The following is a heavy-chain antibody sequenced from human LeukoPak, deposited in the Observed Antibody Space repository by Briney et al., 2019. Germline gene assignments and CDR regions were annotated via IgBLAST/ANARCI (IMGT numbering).Heavy chain of an antibody. CDR2: ISYDGSNK. V-gene: IGHV3-30*18. CDR3: AKGQGLVGATDFDY. J-gene: IGHJ4*02. D-gene: IGHD1-26*01. Sequence: GGSLRLSCAASGFTFSSYGMHWVRQAPGKGLEWVALISYDGSNKYYADSVKGRFTISRDNSKNTLYLQMNSLRAEDTAVYYCAKGQGLVGATDFDYWGQGTLVTVSS. CDR1: GFTFSSYG.